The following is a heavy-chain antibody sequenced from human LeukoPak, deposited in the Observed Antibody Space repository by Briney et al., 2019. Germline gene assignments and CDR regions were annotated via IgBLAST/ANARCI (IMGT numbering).Heavy chain of an antibody. CDR1: GFTFSNYD. CDR2: ISSRSVI. Sequence: PGGSLRLSCAPSGFTFSNYDMNWVRQAPGKGLEWVSYISSRSVIYYADSVKGRFTISRDNSKNTLYLQMNGLRAEDTAVYYCVRVHVGTDMVDIDYWGQGTLVTVSS. V-gene: IGHV3-69-1*02. J-gene: IGHJ4*02. D-gene: IGHD5-18*01. CDR3: VRVHVGTDMVDIDY.